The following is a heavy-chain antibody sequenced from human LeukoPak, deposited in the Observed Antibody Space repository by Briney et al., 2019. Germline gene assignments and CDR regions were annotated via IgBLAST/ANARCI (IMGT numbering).Heavy chain of an antibody. V-gene: IGHV4-39*01. D-gene: IGHD5-12*01. CDR3: AKRNGYGWQYSSAFDV. CDR2: VFWSGTT. J-gene: IGHJ3*01. CDR1: GASITNPDHF. Sequence: SETLSLTCTVSGASITNPDHFWAWLRQSPRGGLECIGTVFWSGTTKYNPSLERRVRMSIDTTADEFSLKLYAVTAADTGIYYCAKRNGYGWQYSSAFDVWGQGATVIVSS.